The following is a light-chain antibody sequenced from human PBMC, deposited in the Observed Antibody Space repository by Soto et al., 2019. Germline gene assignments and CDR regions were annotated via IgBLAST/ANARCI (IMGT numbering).Light chain of an antibody. Sequence: QSVLTQPPSASGTPGQRVTISCSGSGSNIGSNTVNWYQQLPGTAPKLLIFGNNKRPSGVPNRFSGSKSGTSASLAIGGLQSEDEADYYCAARDDSLNGPVVFGGGTKLTVL. V-gene: IGLV1-44*01. CDR3: AARDDSLNGPVV. CDR2: GNN. J-gene: IGLJ2*01. CDR1: GSNIGSNT.